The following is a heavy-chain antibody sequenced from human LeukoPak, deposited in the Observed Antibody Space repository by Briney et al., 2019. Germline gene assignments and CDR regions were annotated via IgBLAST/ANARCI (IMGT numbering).Heavy chain of an antibody. CDR2: INPSGGST. J-gene: IGHJ3*02. CDR3: ARSQYSGYDRDAFDI. D-gene: IGHD5-12*01. CDR1: GYTFPSYY. Sequence: GSVKVSCQASGYTFPSYYMHWVRQAAGRGLEWMGIINPSGGSTSYAQKFQGRVTMTRDMSTSTVYVELSSLRSEDTAVYYCARSQYSGYDRDAFDIWGQGTMVTVSS. V-gene: IGHV1-46*01.